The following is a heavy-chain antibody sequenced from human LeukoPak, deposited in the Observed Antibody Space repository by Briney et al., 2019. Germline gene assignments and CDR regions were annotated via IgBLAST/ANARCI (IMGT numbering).Heavy chain of an antibody. D-gene: IGHD3-10*01. CDR3: ARQRITMVRGVIGREYNWFDP. V-gene: IGHV4-34*01. J-gene: IGHJ5*02. Sequence: PSETLSLTCAVYGGSFSGCYWSWIRQPPGKGLEWIGEINHSGSTNYNPSPKSRVTISVDTSKNQFSLKLSSVTAADTAVYYCARQRITMVRGVIGREYNWFDPWGQGTLVTVSS. CDR1: GGSFSGCY. CDR2: INHSGST.